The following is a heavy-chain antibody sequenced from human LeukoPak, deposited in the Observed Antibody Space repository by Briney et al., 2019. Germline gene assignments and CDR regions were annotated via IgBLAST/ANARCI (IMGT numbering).Heavy chain of an antibody. J-gene: IGHJ6*02. CDR1: GFTFSSYA. CDR3: AKGMDYYYHGMDV. D-gene: IGHD5-24*01. Sequence: GGSLRLSCEASGFTFSSYAMSWVRQAPGKGLEWVSSFSDSGGSTYYTDSVKGRFTISRDTSKNTLFLQMNSLRAEDTAIYYCAKGMDYYYHGMDVWGQGTTVTVSS. V-gene: IGHV3-23*01. CDR2: FSDSGGST.